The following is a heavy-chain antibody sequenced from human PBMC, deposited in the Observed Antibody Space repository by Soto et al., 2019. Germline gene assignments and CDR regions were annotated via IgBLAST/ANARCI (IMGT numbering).Heavy chain of an antibody. D-gene: IGHD2-15*01. V-gene: IGHV1-3*01. Sequence: QVPLVQSGAEVKKPGASVKISCKASGYTFTRYTMNWVRQAPGQRLEWMGWINPDNGNTKSSQKFQDRVIITRDTSASTAYMDLSSLRSEDMAVYYCARGIATGQLDPWGQGTLVTVSS. CDR1: GYTFTRYT. CDR2: INPDNGNT. CDR3: ARGIATGQLDP. J-gene: IGHJ5*02.